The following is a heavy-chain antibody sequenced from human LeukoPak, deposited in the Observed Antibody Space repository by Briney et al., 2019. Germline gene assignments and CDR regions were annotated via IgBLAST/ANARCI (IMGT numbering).Heavy chain of an antibody. D-gene: IGHD3-3*01. CDR1: NGSFTEYF. Sequence: SETLSLPCGVNNGSFTEYFWSWIRQPPGKGLEWIGEVYHSGSTNYNPSLKSRLSISTDMSKKQFSLKLNSVTAADTAVYYCAREKFLGRLTRVLDTWGQGTLITVSS. CDR3: AREKFLGRLTRVLDT. CDR2: VYHSGST. J-gene: IGHJ5*02. V-gene: IGHV4-34*01.